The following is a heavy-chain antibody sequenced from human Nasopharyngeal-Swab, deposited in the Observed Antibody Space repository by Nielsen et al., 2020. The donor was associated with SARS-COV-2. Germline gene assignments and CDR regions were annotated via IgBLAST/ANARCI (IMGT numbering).Heavy chain of an antibody. D-gene: IGHD4-23*01. CDR3: AKDSGTTVADY. Sequence: WGSLRLSCAASGFTFSSYGMHWVRQAPGKGLEWVAVISYDGSNKYYADSVKGRFTISRDNSKNTLYLQMNSLRAEDTAVYYCAKDSGTTVADYWGQGTLVTVSS. J-gene: IGHJ4*02. CDR2: ISYDGSNK. V-gene: IGHV3-30*18. CDR1: GFTFSSYG.